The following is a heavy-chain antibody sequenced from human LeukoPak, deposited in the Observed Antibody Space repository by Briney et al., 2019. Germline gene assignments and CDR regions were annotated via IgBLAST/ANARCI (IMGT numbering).Heavy chain of an antibody. D-gene: IGHD3-22*01. CDR3: AKGFSSGPWDACDI. CDR1: GFTFSSYG. J-gene: IGHJ3*02. CDR2: ISYDGSKK. V-gene: IGHV3-30*18. Sequence: PGGSLRLSCAASGFTFSSYGMHWVRQAPGKGLEWVAVISYDGSKKYYADSVKGRFTISRDSSKNMLYLQMNSLRVEDTAMYYCAKGFSSGPWDACDIWGQGTMVTVSS.